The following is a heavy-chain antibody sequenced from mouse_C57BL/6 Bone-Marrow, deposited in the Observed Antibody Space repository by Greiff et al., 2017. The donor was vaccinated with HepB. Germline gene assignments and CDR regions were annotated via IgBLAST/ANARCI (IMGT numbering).Heavy chain of an antibody. D-gene: IGHD2-4*01. Sequence: VQLQQSGPELVKPGASVKISFKASGYTFTDYYINWVKQRPGQGLEWIGWIFPGSGSTYYNEKFKGKATLTVDKSSSTAYMLLSSLTSEDSAVYFCARAYDYDGGAWFAYWGQGTLVTVSA. CDR3: ARAYDYDGGAWFAY. CDR2: IFPGSGST. J-gene: IGHJ3*01. CDR1: GYTFTDYY. V-gene: IGHV1-75*01.